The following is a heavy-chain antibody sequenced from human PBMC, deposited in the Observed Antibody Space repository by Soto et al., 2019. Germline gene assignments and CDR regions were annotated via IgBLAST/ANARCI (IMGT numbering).Heavy chain of an antibody. CDR3: ARYHYYYCMDV. Sequence: GTSVKVSCTASGYTFTIYYMHWVRQAPGQGLEWMGIINPSGGSTSYAQKFQGRVTMTRDTSTSTVYMELTSLTSDDTAVYYCARYHYYYCMDVWGQGTTVTVSS. J-gene: IGHJ6*02. V-gene: IGHV1-46*01. CDR1: GYTFTIYY. CDR2: INPSGGST. D-gene: IGHD3-22*01.